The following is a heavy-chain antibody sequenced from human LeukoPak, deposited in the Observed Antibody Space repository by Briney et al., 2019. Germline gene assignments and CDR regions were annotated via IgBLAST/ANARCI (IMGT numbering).Heavy chain of an antibody. CDR2: ISAYNGNT. CDR1: GGTFSSYA. Sequence: VASVKVSCKASGGTFSSYAISWVRQAPGQGLEWMGWISAYNGNTNYAQKLQGRVTMTTDTSTSTAYMELRSLRSDDTAVYYCARVSYHYDILTGYHNWFDPWGQGTLVTVSS. J-gene: IGHJ5*02. V-gene: IGHV1-18*01. D-gene: IGHD3-9*01. CDR3: ARVSYHYDILTGYHNWFDP.